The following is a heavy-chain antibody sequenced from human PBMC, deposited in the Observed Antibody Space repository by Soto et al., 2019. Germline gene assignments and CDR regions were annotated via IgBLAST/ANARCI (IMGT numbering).Heavy chain of an antibody. CDR2: IYYSGST. CDR1: GGSISSYY. D-gene: IGHD6-13*01. CDR3: ARERVYFADY. Sequence: SETLSLTCTVSGGSISSYYWSWIRQPPGKGLEWIGYIYYSGSTNYNPSLKSRVTISVDTSKNQFSLKLSSVTAADTAVYYCARERVYFADYWGQGTLVTVSS. J-gene: IGHJ4*02. V-gene: IGHV4-59*01.